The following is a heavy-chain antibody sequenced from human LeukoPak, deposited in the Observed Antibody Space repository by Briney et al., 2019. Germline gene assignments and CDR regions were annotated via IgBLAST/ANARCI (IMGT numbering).Heavy chain of an antibody. V-gene: IGHV3-7*01. CDR1: GSTFTSYW. D-gene: IGHD3-3*01. J-gene: IGHJ6*03. CDR3: ARAFGDFWSGYYPSYYNYYMDV. CDR2: IKQDGSGK. Sequence: GGSLRLSCAASGSTFTSYWMTWVRQAPGKGLEWVANIKQDGSGKYYVDSVKGRFTISRDNAKNSLYLQMNSLRAEDTAVYHCARAFGDFWSGYYPSYYNYYMDVWGKGTTVTVSS.